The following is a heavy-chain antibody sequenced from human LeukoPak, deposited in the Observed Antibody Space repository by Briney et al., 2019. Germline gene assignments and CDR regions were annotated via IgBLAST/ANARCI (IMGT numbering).Heavy chain of an antibody. D-gene: IGHD3-10*01. CDR1: GFTFSSYS. CDR3: AKGGAVSSKSITLIRGTRRYYYYMDV. V-gene: IGHV3-21*04. J-gene: IGHJ6*03. CDR2: ISGSSSYI. Sequence: GGSLRLSCAASGFTFSSYSMNWVRQAPGKGLEWVSSISGSSSYIYYADSVKGRFTFSRDNSKNTLYLQMNSLRSQDTAVYYCAKGGAVSSKSITLIRGTRRYYYYMDVWGKGTTVTISS.